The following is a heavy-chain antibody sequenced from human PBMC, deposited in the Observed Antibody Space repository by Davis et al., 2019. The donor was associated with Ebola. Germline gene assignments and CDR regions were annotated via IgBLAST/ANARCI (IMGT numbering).Heavy chain of an antibody. J-gene: IGHJ4*02. CDR3: ARGQRGYRF. Sequence: MPSETLSLTCTVSGGSISSYYWSWIRQPPGKGLEWIGYIYYSGSTNYSPSLKSRVTISVDTSKNQFSLNLNSVTAADTAVYYCARGQRGYRFWGRGTLVSVST. CDR2: IYYSGST. CDR1: GGSISSYY. V-gene: IGHV4-59*01. D-gene: IGHD5-18*01.